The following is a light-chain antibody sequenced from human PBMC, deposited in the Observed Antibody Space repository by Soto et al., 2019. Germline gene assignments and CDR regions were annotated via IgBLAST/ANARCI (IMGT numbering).Light chain of an antibody. Sequence: DIQMTQSPPTLSASVGDRVTITCRSSQSISSWLAWYQQKPGKAHKLLIYDASSLESGVPSRFSGSGSGTEFTLTISSLQPHDFATYYCQQYNSYSTLTFGGGTKVDIK. CDR1: QSISSW. CDR3: QQYNSYSTLT. V-gene: IGKV1-5*01. J-gene: IGKJ4*01. CDR2: DAS.